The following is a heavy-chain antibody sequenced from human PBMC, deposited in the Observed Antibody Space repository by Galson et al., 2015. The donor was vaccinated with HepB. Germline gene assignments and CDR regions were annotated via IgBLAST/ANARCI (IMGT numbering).Heavy chain of an antibody. V-gene: IGHV3-11*05. Sequence: LRLSCAASGFTFSDYYMSWIRQAPGKGLEWVSYISSSSSYRNYADSVKGRFTISRDNAKNSLYLQMNSLRTEDTAVYYCCRARTAVTADYFDYWGQGTLVTVSS. D-gene: IGHD4-17*01. CDR2: ISSSSSYR. CDR3: CRARTAVTADYFDY. CDR1: GFTFSDYY. J-gene: IGHJ4*02.